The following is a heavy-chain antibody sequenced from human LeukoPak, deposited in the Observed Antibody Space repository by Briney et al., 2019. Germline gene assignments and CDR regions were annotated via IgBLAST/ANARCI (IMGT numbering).Heavy chain of an antibody. CDR3: TTTPYYDILTGYYTLKGVFQH. J-gene: IGHJ1*01. D-gene: IGHD3-9*01. CDR2: ISGSSKYI. CDR1: GFTFSDYY. Sequence: PGGSLRLSCAASGFTFSDYYMSWIRQAPGKGLEWVSYISGSSKYINYADSVKGRFTISRDNAKNSLYLQMNSLRAEDTAVYYCTTTPYYDILTGYYTLKGVFQHWGQGTLVTVSS. V-gene: IGHV3-11*03.